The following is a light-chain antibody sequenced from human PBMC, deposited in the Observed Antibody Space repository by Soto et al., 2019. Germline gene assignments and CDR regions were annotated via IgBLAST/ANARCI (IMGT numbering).Light chain of an antibody. Sequence: DIQMTQSPSSVSASVGDRITITCRASQDISNWLAWYQQKPGKAPKLLIYAATSLQTGVPSRFSGSGYGAHFTLTINSLQPEDFATYYCQLGKGFPLTFGQGTRLEIK. CDR3: QLGKGFPLT. CDR1: QDISNW. CDR2: AAT. J-gene: IGKJ5*01. V-gene: IGKV1-12*01.